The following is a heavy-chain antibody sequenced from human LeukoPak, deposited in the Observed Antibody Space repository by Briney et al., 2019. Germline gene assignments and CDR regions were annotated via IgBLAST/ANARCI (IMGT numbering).Heavy chain of an antibody. V-gene: IGHV4-4*07. Sequence: SETLSLTCTVSGGSISSYYWSWIRQPAGKGLEWIGRIYTSGSTNYNPSLKSRVTMPVDTSKNQFSLKLSSVTAADTAVYYCARSGSSWYWDGEDYWGQGTLVTVSS. CDR2: IYTSGST. CDR1: GGSISSYY. CDR3: ARSGSSWYWDGEDY. J-gene: IGHJ4*02. D-gene: IGHD6-13*01.